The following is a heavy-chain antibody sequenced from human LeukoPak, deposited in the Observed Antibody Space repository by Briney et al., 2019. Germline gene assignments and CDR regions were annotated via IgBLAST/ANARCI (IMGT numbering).Heavy chain of an antibody. J-gene: IGHJ3*02. CDR1: GYTFTGYY. D-gene: IGHD5-18*01. Sequence: ASVKVSCKASGYTFTGYYMHWVRQAPGQGLEWMGWINPNSGGTNYAQKFQGRVTMTRDTSISTIYMELSRLRSDDTAVYYCAKVAGRGYSYGPHGGEFAFDIWGQGTMVTVSS. V-gene: IGHV1-2*02. CDR2: INPNSGGT. CDR3: AKVAGRGYSYGPHGGEFAFDI.